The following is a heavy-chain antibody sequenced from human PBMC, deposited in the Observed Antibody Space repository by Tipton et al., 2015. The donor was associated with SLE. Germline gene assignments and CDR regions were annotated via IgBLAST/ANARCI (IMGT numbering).Heavy chain of an antibody. CDR3: AGIFAGYCSSTSCFDAFDI. Sequence: SLRLSCAASGFTFSSYAMHWVRQAPGKGLEWVAVISYDGSNKYYADSVKGRFTISRDNSKNTLYLQMNSLRAEDTAVYYCAGIFAGYCSSTSCFDAFDIWGQGTMVTVSS. J-gene: IGHJ3*02. V-gene: IGHV3-30*04. CDR2: ISYDGSNK. CDR1: GFTFSSYA. D-gene: IGHD2-2*01.